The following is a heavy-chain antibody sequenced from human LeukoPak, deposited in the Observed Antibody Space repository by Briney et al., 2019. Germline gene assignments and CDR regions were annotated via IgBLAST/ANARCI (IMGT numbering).Heavy chain of an antibody. CDR3: ARWGTVARFIVDY. D-gene: IGHD4-17*01. CDR1: GYSFTTYW. J-gene: IGHJ4*02. Sequence: GESLKISCKGSGYSFTTYWIGWVRQMPGKGLEWMGIIYPGNSDTRYSPSFQGQVTISADKSIGTAYLQWSSLKASDTAMYYCARWGTVARFIVDYWGQGTLVTVSS. CDR2: IYPGNSDT. V-gene: IGHV5-51*01.